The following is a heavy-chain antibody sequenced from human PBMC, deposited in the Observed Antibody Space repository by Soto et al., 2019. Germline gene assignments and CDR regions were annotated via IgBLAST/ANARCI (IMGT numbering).Heavy chain of an antibody. D-gene: IGHD6-19*01. J-gene: IGHJ3*02. V-gene: IGHV5-51*01. CDR3: ARAQQWAGIRPSDAFDI. Sequence: GESLKISCKGSGYSFTSYWIGWVRQMPGKGLEWMGIIYPGDSDTRYSPSFQGQVTISADKSISTAYLQWSSLKASDTAMYYCARAQQWAGIRPSDAFDIWGQGTMVTVSS. CDR2: IYPGDSDT. CDR1: GYSFTSYW.